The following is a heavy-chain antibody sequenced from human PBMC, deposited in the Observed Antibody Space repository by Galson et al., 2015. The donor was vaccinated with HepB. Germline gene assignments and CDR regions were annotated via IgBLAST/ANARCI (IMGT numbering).Heavy chain of an antibody. CDR3: ARLFKYYYGSGSYWDWFDP. CDR1: GGSISSSSYY. V-gene: IGHV4-39*01. CDR2: IYYSGST. J-gene: IGHJ5*02. D-gene: IGHD3-10*01. Sequence: ETLSLTCTVSGGSISSSSYYWGWIRQPPGKGLEWIGSIYYSGSTYYNPSLKSRVTISVDTSKNQFSLKLSSVTAADTAVYYCARLFKYYYGSGSYWDWFDPWGQGTLVTVSS.